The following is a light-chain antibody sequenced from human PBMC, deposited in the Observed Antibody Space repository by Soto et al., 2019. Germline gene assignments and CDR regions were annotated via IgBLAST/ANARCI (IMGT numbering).Light chain of an antibody. CDR2: KAS. V-gene: IGKV1-5*03. J-gene: IGKJ2*01. CDR3: QQYNSYSCT. Sequence: DIPMTQSPSTLSASVGERVTITCRASQSISSWLAWYQQKPGKAPKLLIYKASSLESGVPSRFSGSGSGTEFTLTISSLQPDDFATYYCQQYNSYSCTFGQGTKLEIK. CDR1: QSISSW.